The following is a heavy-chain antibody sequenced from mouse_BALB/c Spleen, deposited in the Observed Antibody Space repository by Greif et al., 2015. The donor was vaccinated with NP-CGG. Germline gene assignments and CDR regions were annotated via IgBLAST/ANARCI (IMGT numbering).Heavy chain of an antibody. D-gene: IGHD2-1*01. CDR1: GYTFTSYT. Sequence: QVQLQQSGAELARPGASVKMSCKASGYTFTSYTMHWVKQRPGQGLEWIGYINPSSGYTNYNQKFKDKATLTADKSSSTAYMQLSSLTSEDSAVYYCARCPCGNYLHYYAMDYWGQGTSVTVSS. V-gene: IGHV1-4*01. CDR3: ARCPCGNYLHYYAMDY. CDR2: INPSSGYT. J-gene: IGHJ4*01.